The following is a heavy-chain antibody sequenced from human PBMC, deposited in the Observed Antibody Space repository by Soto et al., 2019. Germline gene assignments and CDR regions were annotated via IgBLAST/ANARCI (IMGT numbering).Heavy chain of an antibody. CDR2: ISGSGIST. CDR3: AKVYYTSSSLPFDF. J-gene: IGHJ4*02. V-gene: IGHV3-23*01. CDR1: GFTFGSYA. D-gene: IGHD6-6*01. Sequence: GGSLRLSCAASGFTFGSYAIHWVRQAPGKGLEWVSGISGSGISTFYADSVKARFTISRDNSKSTLYLQMDSLRGDDTAMYYCAKVYYTSSSLPFDFWGQGTLVTVSS.